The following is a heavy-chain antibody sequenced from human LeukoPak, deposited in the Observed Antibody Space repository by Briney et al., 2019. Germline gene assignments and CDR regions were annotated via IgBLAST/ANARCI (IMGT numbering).Heavy chain of an antibody. D-gene: IGHD3-3*01. CDR1: GYTFTGYY. Sequence: EASVKVSCKASGYTFTGYYMHWVRQAPGKGLEWMGGFDPEDGETIYAQKFQGRVTMTEDTSTDTAYMELSSLRSEDTAVYYCATDPTYDFWSGQGYSGWGQGTLVTVSS. CDR2: FDPEDGET. J-gene: IGHJ4*02. V-gene: IGHV1-24*01. CDR3: ATDPTYDFWSGQGYSG.